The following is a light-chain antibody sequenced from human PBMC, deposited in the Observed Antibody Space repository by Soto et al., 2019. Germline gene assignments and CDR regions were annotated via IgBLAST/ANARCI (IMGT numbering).Light chain of an antibody. CDR2: SAS. Sequence: EIVLMQSPGTLSLSPGERATLSCRASQSVSSSHVPWYQQKPGQAPRLLIYSASSRATGIPDRFSGSGSGTDFTLTISRLEPEDIAVYYCQRYGGFGQGTKVDI. CDR3: QRYGG. CDR1: QSVSSSH. J-gene: IGKJ1*01. V-gene: IGKV3-20*01.